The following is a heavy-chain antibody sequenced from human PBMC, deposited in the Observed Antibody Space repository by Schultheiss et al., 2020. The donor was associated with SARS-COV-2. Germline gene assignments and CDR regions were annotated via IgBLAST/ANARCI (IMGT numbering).Heavy chain of an antibody. V-gene: IGHV4-61*01. J-gene: IGHJ3*01. CDR3: ARQGFGITMIVVP. CDR1: GGSVSSRNYY. Sequence: SETLSLTCSVSGGSVSSRNYYWSWIRQPPGKGLEWIGYIYDSGSTNYNASLKSRVTISVDTSKNQFSLKLSSVTAADTAVYYCARQGFGITMIVVPWGQGTMSPSPQ. CDR2: IYDSGST. D-gene: IGHD3-22*01.